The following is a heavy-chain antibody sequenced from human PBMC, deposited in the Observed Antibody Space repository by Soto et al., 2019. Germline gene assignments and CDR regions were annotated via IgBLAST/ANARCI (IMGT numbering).Heavy chain of an antibody. CDR2: IKIGDGNT. CDR3: ARGSGVGTTYFDY. V-gene: IGHV1-3*04. J-gene: IGHJ4*02. D-gene: IGHD1-1*01. CDR1: GYTFTTYP. Sequence: ASVKVSCKASGYTFTTYPMHWVRQAPGQSPEWMGWIKIGDGNTKYSQKFQGRATFTRDTSANTVYMELRSLRSEDSAIYYCARGSGVGTTYFDYWGQGTRVNVSS.